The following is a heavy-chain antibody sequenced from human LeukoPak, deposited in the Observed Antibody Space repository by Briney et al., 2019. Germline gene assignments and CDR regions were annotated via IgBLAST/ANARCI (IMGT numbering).Heavy chain of an antibody. J-gene: IGHJ4*02. Sequence: SETLSLTCTVSGGSISSSSYYWGWIRQPPGKGLEWIGSIYYSWSTYYNPSLKSRVTISVDTSKNQFSLKLSSVTAADTAVYYCARHRSDIVVVPAAVDYWGQGTLVTVSS. D-gene: IGHD2-2*01. V-gene: IGHV4-39*01. CDR1: GGSISSSSYY. CDR2: IYYSWST. CDR3: ARHRSDIVVVPAAVDY.